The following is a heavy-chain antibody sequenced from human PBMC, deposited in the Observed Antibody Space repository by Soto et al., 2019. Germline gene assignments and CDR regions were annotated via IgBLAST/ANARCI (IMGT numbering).Heavy chain of an antibody. D-gene: IGHD6-13*01. J-gene: IGHJ1*01. CDR1: GYTFTNYG. V-gene: IGHV1-18*01. Sequence: QVQLVQSGTEVKKPGASVKVSCKASGYTFTNYGINWVRQAPGQGREWMGWISAYNGDTNYAQKFQGRVTMTTDTSTTKAYMDLRSLRSDDTAVYYCARGRDDSSWSSDENFQRWGQGTLVTVSS. CDR2: ISAYNGDT. CDR3: ARGRDDSSWSSDENFQR.